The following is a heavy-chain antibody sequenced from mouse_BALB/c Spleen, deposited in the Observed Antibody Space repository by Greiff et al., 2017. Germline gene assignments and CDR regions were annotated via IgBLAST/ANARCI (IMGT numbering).Heavy chain of an antibody. CDR1: GFSLTDYG. Sequence: VQGVESGPGLVAPSQSLSITCTVSGFSLTDYGVSWIRQPPGKGLEWLGVIWGGGSTYYNSALKSRLSISKDNSKSQVFLKMNSLQTDDTAMYYCAKHRGSSAPHYAMDYWGQGTSVTVSS. V-gene: IGHV2-6-5*01. CDR2: IWGGGST. CDR3: AKHRGSSAPHYAMDY. J-gene: IGHJ4*01. D-gene: IGHD1-1*01.